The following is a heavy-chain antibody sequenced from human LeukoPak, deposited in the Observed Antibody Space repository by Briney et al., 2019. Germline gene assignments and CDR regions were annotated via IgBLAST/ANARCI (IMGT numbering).Heavy chain of an antibody. CDR2: ISSSSSYI. V-gene: IGHV3-21*01. J-gene: IGHJ6*03. D-gene: IGHD3-10*01. Sequence: GGSLRLSCAASGFTFSSYSMNWVRQAPGKGLEWVSSISSSSSYIYYADSVKGRFTISRDNSKNTLYLQMNSLRTDDTAVYYCARGGWFGELVRRFGYYYYYMDVWGKGTTVTVSS. CDR3: ARGGWFGELVRRFGYYYYYMDV. CDR1: GFTFSSYS.